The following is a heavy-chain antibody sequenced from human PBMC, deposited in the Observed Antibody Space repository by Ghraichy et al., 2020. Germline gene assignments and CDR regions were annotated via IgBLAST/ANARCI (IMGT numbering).Heavy chain of an antibody. CDR2: INWNGGST. Sequence: GGSLRLSCAASGFTFDDYGMSWVRQAPGKGLEWVSGINWNGGSTGYVDSVKGRFTISRDNAKNSLYLQMSRLRTEDTALYYCARAVIQLWFGTYYYYMDVWGKGTTVTVSS. D-gene: IGHD5-18*01. J-gene: IGHJ6*03. CDR1: GFTFDDYG. CDR3: ARAVIQLWFGTYYYYMDV. V-gene: IGHV3-20*04.